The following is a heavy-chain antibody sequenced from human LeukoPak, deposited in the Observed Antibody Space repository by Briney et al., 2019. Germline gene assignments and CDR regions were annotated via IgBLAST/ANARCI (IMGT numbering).Heavy chain of an antibody. Sequence: ASVKVSCKASGYTFTGYYMHWMRQAPGQGLEWMGWINPSSGGTNYAQKLQGRVTMTRGTSISTAYMEMSRLRSDDTAVYYCARAVATIDYWGQGTLVTVSS. D-gene: IGHD5-24*01. CDR1: GYTFTGYY. J-gene: IGHJ4*02. V-gene: IGHV1-2*02. CDR3: ARAVATIDY. CDR2: INPSSGGT.